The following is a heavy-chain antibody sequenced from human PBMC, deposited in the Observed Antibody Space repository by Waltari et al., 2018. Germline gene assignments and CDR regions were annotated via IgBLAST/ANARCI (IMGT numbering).Heavy chain of an antibody. J-gene: IGHJ2*01. CDR2: IDPSDSYT. CDR3: ARHPGYSSSWYLTDWYFDL. Sequence: EVQLVQSGAEVKKPGESLRISCKGSGYSFTSYWISWVRQMHGKGLEWMGRIDPSDSYTNYSPSFQGHVTISADKSISTAYLQWSSLKASDTAMYYCARHPGYSSSWYLTDWYFDLWGRGTLVTVSS. CDR1: GYSFTSYW. V-gene: IGHV5-10-1*03. D-gene: IGHD6-13*01.